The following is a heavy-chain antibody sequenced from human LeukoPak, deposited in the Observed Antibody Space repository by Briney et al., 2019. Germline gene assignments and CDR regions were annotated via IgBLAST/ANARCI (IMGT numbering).Heavy chain of an antibody. CDR3: ASGDSSSSAFDI. V-gene: IGHV4-39*01. CDR1: GGSISSSSYY. CDR2: IYYSGST. D-gene: IGHD6-13*01. J-gene: IGHJ3*02. Sequence: SEALSLTCTVSGGSISSSSYYWGWIRQPPGKGLEWIGSIYYSGSTYYNPSLKSRVTISVDTSKNQFSLKLSSVTAADPAVYYCASGDSSSSAFDIWGQGTMVTVSS.